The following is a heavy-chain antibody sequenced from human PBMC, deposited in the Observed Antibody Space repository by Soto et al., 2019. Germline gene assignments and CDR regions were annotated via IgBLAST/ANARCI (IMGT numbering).Heavy chain of an antibody. V-gene: IGHV4-4*07. CDR3: ARGYDHRGGLLWGQYYYDYGMDV. J-gene: IGHJ6*02. CDR2: IYTSGST. CDR1: GGSISSYY. D-gene: IGHD3-10*01. Sequence: LALTCTVSGGSISSYYWSWIRQPAGKGLEWIGRIYTSGSTNYNPSLKSRVTMSVDTSKNQFSLKLSSVTAADTAVYYCARGYDHRGGLLWGQYYYDYGMDVWGQVTTSTVSS.